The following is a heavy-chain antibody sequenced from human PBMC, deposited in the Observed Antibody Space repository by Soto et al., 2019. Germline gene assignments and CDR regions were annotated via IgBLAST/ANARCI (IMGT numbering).Heavy chain of an antibody. CDR2: IYYSGST. CDR1: GGSVSSGSYY. V-gene: IGHV4-61*01. D-gene: IGHD6-13*01. CDR3: ARDRLGQQLVRTFDY. J-gene: IGHJ4*02. Sequence: SETLSLTCTVSGGSVSSGSYYWSWIRQPPGKGLEWIGYIYYSGSTNYNPSLKSRVTISVDTSKNQFSLKLSSVTAADTAVYYCARDRLGQQLVRTFDYWGQATLVTVSS.